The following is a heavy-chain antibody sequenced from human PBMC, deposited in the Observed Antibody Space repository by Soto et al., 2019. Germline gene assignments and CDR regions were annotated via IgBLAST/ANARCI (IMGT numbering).Heavy chain of an antibody. CDR2: INPNSGGT. CDR3: ARDREAYCGGDCPFDY. Sequence: ASVKVSCKXSGYTFTGYYMHWVRQAPGQGLEWMGWINPNSGGTNYAQKFQGRVTMTRGTSISTAYMELSRLRSDDTAVYYCARDREAYCGGDCPFDYWGQGTLVTVSS. J-gene: IGHJ4*02. D-gene: IGHD2-21*02. CDR1: GYTFTGYY. V-gene: IGHV1-2*02.